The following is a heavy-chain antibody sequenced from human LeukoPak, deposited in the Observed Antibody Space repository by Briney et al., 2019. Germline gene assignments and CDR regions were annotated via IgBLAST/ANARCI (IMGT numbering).Heavy chain of an antibody. CDR1: GYTLTELS. Sequence: ASVKVSCKVSGYTLTELSMHWVRPAPGKGLEWMGGFDPEDGETIYAQKFQGRVTMTEDTSTDTAYMELSSLRSEDTAVYYCANLPDSSGYYKTDYWGQGTLVTVSS. J-gene: IGHJ4*02. V-gene: IGHV1-24*01. CDR3: ANLPDSSGYYKTDY. D-gene: IGHD3-22*01. CDR2: FDPEDGET.